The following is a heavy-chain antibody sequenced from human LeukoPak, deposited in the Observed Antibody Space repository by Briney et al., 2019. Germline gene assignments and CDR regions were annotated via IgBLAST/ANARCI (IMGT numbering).Heavy chain of an antibody. D-gene: IGHD2-15*01. Sequence: PSETLSLTCTVSGGSISSYYWSWIRQPPGKGLEWIGYIYYSGNTNYNPSLKSRVTISVDTSKNQFSLKLSSVTAADTAVYYCARVTYCSGGSCYDSDNWFDPWGQGTLVTVSS. CDR1: GGSISSYY. J-gene: IGHJ5*02. CDR3: ARVTYCSGGSCYDSDNWFDP. CDR2: IYYSGNT. V-gene: IGHV4-59*01.